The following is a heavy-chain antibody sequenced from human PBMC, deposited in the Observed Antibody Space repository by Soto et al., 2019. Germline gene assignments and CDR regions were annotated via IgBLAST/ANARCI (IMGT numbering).Heavy chain of an antibody. J-gene: IGHJ3*02. CDR3: ARLDPLTIFCLVIMPYAFDI. CDR2: IYYSGST. V-gene: IGHV4-39*01. Sequence: SETLSLTCTVSGGSISSSSYYWGWIRQPPGKGLEWIGSIYYSGSTYYNPSLKSRVTISVDTSKNQFSLKLSSVTAADTAVYYCARLDPLTIFCLVIMPYAFDIWGQGTMVTVSS. CDR1: GGSISSSSYY. D-gene: IGHD3-9*01.